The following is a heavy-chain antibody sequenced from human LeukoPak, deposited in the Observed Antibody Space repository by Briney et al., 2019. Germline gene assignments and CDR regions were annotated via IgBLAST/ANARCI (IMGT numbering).Heavy chain of an antibody. V-gene: IGHV3-9*03. CDR3: AKSGSASTSSFFDY. CDR1: GFTFDDYA. CDR2: ISWNSGSI. J-gene: IGHJ4*02. D-gene: IGHD2-2*01. Sequence: GGSLRLSCAASGFTFDDYAMHWVRQAPGKGLEWVSGISWNSGSIGYADSVKGRFTISRDNAKNSLYLQMNSLRAEDMALYYCAKSGSASTSSFFDYWGQGTLATVSS.